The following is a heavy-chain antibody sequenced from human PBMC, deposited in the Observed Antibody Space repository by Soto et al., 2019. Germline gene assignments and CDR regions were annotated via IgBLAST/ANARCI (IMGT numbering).Heavy chain of an antibody. V-gene: IGHV1-18*01. J-gene: IGHJ4*02. Sequence: QIQLVQSGTEVRKPGASAKVSCKTSGYTFTNNDVCWVRQTPGQGLEWMGWISPYSGKTNSARKFKGRVTMTTDTSTSTVYMELTSLTSDDTAVYYCAREGLLLLPDYWGQGTLVTVSS. D-gene: IGHD3-22*01. CDR2: ISPYSGKT. CDR1: GYTFTNND. CDR3: AREGLLLLPDY.